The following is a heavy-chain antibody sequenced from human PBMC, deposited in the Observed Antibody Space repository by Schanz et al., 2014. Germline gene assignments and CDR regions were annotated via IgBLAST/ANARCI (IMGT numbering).Heavy chain of an antibody. V-gene: IGHV3-21*01. J-gene: IGHJ4*02. Sequence: VQLVQSGGGVVQPGGSLRLSCAASGFTFTSYSMHWVRQAPGRGLEWVSSITTSSSYIYYADSVKGRFTISRDNAKNSLYLQMHSLRVEDTAVYYCARDGEQLGFDYWGQGTLVTVSS. D-gene: IGHD6-6*01. CDR3: ARDGEQLGFDY. CDR1: GFTFTSYS. CDR2: ITTSSSYI.